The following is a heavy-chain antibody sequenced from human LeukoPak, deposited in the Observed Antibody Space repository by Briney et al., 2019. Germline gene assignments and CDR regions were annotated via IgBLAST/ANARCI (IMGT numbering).Heavy chain of an antibody. V-gene: IGHV3-23*01. D-gene: IGHD3-22*01. CDR3: ATYSSLNRREFQF. Sequence: PGGSLRLSCAASGFTFSNYAMSWVRQAPGKGLEWVSAISGSALSTYYADSMKGRFTISRDNSKNTLYLQMNSLRAEDTAVYYCATYSSLNRREFQFWGQGTLLTVSS. CDR1: GFTFSNYA. CDR2: ISGSALST. J-gene: IGHJ1*01.